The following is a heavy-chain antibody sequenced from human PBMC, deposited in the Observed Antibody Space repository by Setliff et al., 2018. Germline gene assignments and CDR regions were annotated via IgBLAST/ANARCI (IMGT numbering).Heavy chain of an antibody. CDR1: GGTFSSYG. CDR2: TIPIFGTT. Sequence: SVKVSCKASGGTFSSYGISWVRQAPGQGLEWMGGTIPIFGTTNYAQKFQGRVTIITDESTSTAYMELSSLRFEDTAVYYCAREGVDTRSSTDYRYYMDVWGKGTTVTVSS. D-gene: IGHD5-18*01. J-gene: IGHJ6*03. CDR3: AREGVDTRSSTDYRYYMDV. V-gene: IGHV1-69*05.